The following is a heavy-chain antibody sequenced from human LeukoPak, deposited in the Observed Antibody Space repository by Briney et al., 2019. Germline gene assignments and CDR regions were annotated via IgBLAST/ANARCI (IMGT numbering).Heavy chain of an antibody. Sequence: ASVKVSCKASGYTFTSYGFSWVRQAPGQGLEWMGWISIYNGNTDYKLQGRVTMTTDTSTSTAYMEVRSLRSDDTAVYYCARGGPFPSGSSSREYYLDYWGQGTLVTVSS. D-gene: IGHD6-6*01. J-gene: IGHJ4*02. CDR2: ISIYNGNT. V-gene: IGHV1-18*01. CDR3: ARGGPFPSGSSSREYYLDY. CDR1: GYTFTSYG.